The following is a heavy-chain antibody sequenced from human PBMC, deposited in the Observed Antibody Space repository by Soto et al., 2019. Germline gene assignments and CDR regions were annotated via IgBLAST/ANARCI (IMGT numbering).Heavy chain of an antibody. Sequence: QVQLVESGGGAVQPGESLRLSCVASGFSFISVAMHWVRQAPGKGLEPVAVISNDGARKYYADSVKGRFTISRDNSKNTLYLQMNSLTTEDTALYYCAKDEGVGGTLGLFDYWGQVTLVTVSS. CDR3: AKDEGVGGTLGLFDY. J-gene: IGHJ4*02. D-gene: IGHD1-26*01. V-gene: IGHV3-30*18. CDR2: ISNDGARK. CDR1: GFSFISVA.